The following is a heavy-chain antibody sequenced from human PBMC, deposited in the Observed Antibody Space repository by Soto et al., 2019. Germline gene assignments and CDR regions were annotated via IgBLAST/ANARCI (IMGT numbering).Heavy chain of an antibody. CDR1: GFTFSSSA. Sequence: PGGSLRLSCAASGFTFSSSAMTWVRQAPGKGLEWVSAIVGSGDNTYYADSVKGRFTLSRDNSNNTLYLHLSSLRAEDTAIYYCAKERGVITGPFDIWGKGTMVTVSS. D-gene: IGHD3-10*01. CDR2: IVGSGDNT. J-gene: IGHJ3*02. V-gene: IGHV3-23*01. CDR3: AKERGVITGPFDI.